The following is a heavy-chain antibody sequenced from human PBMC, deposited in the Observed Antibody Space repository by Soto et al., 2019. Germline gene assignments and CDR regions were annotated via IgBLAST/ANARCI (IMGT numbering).Heavy chain of an antibody. CDR2: IYHSGST. Sequence: SETLSLTCTVSGGSFSSGSYSWSWIRQPPGKGLEWIGYIYHSGSTYYNPSLKSRVTISVDRSKNQFSLKLSSVTAADTAVYYCARGPPFHWGQGTLVTVSS. CDR3: ARGPPFH. D-gene: IGHD3-16*01. CDR1: GGSFSSGSYS. J-gene: IGHJ4*02. V-gene: IGHV4-30-2*01.